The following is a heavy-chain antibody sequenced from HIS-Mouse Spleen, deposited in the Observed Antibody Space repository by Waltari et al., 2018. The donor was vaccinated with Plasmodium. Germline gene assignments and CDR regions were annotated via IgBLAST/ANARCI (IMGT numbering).Heavy chain of an antibody. J-gene: IGHJ3*02. CDR3: AKVAQGTRDAFDI. V-gene: IGHV3-33*06. CDR1: GCPFSSYG. CDR2: IWYDGSNK. Sequence: QVQLVESGGGGVQPGRSLRLPCAASGCPFSSYGLPRVRQAPGKGLEWVAVIWYDGSNKYYADSVKGRFTISRDNSKNTLYLQMNSLRAEDTAVYYCAKVAQGTRDAFDIWGQGTMVTVSS. D-gene: IGHD2-8*01.